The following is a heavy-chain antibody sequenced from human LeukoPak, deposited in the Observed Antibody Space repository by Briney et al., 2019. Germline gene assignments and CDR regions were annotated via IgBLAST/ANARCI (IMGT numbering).Heavy chain of an antibody. CDR3: AKAGSIRFDY. CDR2: ISGRDGST. J-gene: IGHJ4*02. V-gene: IGHV3-23*01. D-gene: IGHD1-26*01. CDR1: GFTFSSSA. Sequence: GGSLRLSCAASGFTFSSSAMSWVRQAPGKGLEWVSGISGRDGSTYYADSVKGRFTISRDNSKNTLFLQMNSLRAEDTAVYYCAKAGSIRFDYWGQGTLVTVSS.